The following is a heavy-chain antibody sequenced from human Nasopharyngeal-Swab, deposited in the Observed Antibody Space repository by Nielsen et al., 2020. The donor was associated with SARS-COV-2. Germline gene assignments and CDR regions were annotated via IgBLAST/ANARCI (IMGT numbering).Heavy chain of an antibody. Sequence: GESLKISCAASGFTFSNAWMSWVRQAPGKGLEWVGRIKSKTDGGTTDYAAPVKGRFTIPRDDSNNTLYLQMNSLKTEDTAVYYCTTEDYYDSSGYYYGYYFDYWGQGTLVTVSS. CDR3: TTEDYYDSSGYYYGYYFDY. V-gene: IGHV3-15*01. D-gene: IGHD3-22*01. CDR1: GFTFSNAW. J-gene: IGHJ4*02. CDR2: IKSKTDGGTT.